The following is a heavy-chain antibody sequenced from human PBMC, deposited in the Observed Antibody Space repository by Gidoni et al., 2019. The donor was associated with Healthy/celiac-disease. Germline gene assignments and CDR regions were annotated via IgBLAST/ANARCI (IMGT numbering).Heavy chain of an antibody. Sequence: EVHLVQSGSAVKKPGESLMLSCKGSGYSFTSYWISWVRQMTGKGLEWMGRLDPSDFYTNYSPSVQGNVTIADDKSRSTEYMQWSSRKAADTEMYYCARGGALGIATDYWGQGTLGNVSA. CDR1: GYSFTSYW. CDR3: ARGGALGIATDY. D-gene: IGHD7-27*01. V-gene: IGHV5-10-1*03. J-gene: IGHJ4*02. CDR2: LDPSDFYT.